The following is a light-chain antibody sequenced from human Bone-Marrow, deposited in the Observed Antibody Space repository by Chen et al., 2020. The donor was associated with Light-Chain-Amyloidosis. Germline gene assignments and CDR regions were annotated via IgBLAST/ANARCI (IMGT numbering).Light chain of an antibody. V-gene: IGKV3-20*01. Sequence: EIVLTQSPGTLSLSPGEGANLSCRASQTISSNYLTWYQQKFGQAPRLLIYGSSSRATGIPDRFTGSGYGTDFTLTINRLEPEDFAMYDCQQYGTSPLTFGGGTKVEIK. CDR2: GSS. J-gene: IGKJ4*01. CDR1: QTISSNY. CDR3: QQYGTSPLT.